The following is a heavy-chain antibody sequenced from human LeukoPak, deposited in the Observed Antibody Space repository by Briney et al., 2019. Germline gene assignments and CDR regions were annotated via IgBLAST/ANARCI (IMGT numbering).Heavy chain of an antibody. Sequence: SETLSLTCAVYGGFFSGYYWSWIRQPPGKGLEWIGEINHSGSTNYNPSLKSRVTISVDTSKNQFSLKLSSVTAADTAVYYCARSRGGSGYYLPFDYWGQGTLVTVSS. D-gene: IGHD3-22*01. CDR3: ARSRGGSGYYLPFDY. CDR2: INHSGST. J-gene: IGHJ4*02. CDR1: GGFFSGYY. V-gene: IGHV4-34*01.